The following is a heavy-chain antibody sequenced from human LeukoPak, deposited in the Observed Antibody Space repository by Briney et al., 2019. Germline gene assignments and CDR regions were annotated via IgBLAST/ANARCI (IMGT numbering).Heavy chain of an antibody. CDR1: GFTFSSYA. CDR2: IYPGDSDT. V-gene: IGHV5-51*01. D-gene: IGHD1-26*01. CDR3: ARLRELLSDPFDY. Sequence: GGSLRLSCAAPGFTFSSYAMSWVRQMPGKGLEWMGIIYPGDSDTRYSPSFQGQVTISADKSISTAYLQWSSLKASDTAMYYCARLRELLSDPFDYWGQGTLVTVSS. J-gene: IGHJ4*02.